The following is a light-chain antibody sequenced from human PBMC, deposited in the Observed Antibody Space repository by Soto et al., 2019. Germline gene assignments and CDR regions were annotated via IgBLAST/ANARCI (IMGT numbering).Light chain of an antibody. Sequence: VLTQSPATLSLSPGDRATLSCRASQTITNYLAWYQHNPGQAPRLLIYDISNRATGIPARFSGGGSGTDFTLAISGLEPEDFAVYYCQQRNNWPGTFGQGTKVEIK. CDR1: QTITNY. CDR3: QQRNNWPGT. J-gene: IGKJ1*01. CDR2: DIS. V-gene: IGKV3-11*01.